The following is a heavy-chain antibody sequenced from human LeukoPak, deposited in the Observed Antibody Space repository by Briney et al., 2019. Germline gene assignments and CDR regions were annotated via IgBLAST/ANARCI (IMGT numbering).Heavy chain of an antibody. CDR2: ISAYNGNT. Sequence: GASVKVSCKASGYTFTSYGISWVRQAPGQGLEWMGWISAYNGNTNYAQKLQGRVTMTTYTSTSTAYMELRSLRSDDTAVYYCARDLRSWGARTWIDSGRYYPAFFDYWGQGTLVTVSS. J-gene: IGHJ4*02. CDR1: GYTFTSYG. D-gene: IGHD1-26*01. V-gene: IGHV1-18*01. CDR3: ARDLRSWGARTWIDSGRYYPAFFDY.